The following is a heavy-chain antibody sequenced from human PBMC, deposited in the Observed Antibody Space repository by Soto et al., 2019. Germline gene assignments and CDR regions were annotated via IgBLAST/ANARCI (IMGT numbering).Heavy chain of an antibody. CDR2: IYYSGNT. CDR3: SRGKSYCSGENSLTTGIDA. CDR1: GDSFSSGAYY. D-gene: IGHD2-15*01. J-gene: IGHJ4*03. V-gene: IGHV4-31*03. Sequence: PSETLSLTCTVSGDSFSSGAYYWSWIRHRPGKGLEWIGFIYYSGNTYYNTSLRSRVVMSVDTSKNLFSLNLSSVTAADRAVFFCSRGKSYCSGENSLTTGIDARGRGKLLPISS.